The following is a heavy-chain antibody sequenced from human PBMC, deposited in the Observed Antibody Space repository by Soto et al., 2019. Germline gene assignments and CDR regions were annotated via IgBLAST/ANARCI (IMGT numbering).Heavy chain of an antibody. D-gene: IGHD3-16*01. CDR3: ARDNSMLGAPFHY. V-gene: IGHV3-53*01. CDR1: GFTVSSNS. CDR2: IYTDGGT. J-gene: IGHJ4*02. Sequence: LRLSCAASGFTVSSNSMSWVRQAPGKGLEWVSLIYTDGGTYYGDSVKGRFTISRDTSKNTLSLQMTSLRADDTAVYYCARDNSMLGAPFHYWGQGTLVTVSS.